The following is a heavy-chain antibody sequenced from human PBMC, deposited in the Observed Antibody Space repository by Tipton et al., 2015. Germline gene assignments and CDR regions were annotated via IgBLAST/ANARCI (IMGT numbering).Heavy chain of an antibody. D-gene: IGHD6-19*01. CDR3: AREAVARYYYGMDV. Sequence: TLSLTCTVSGGSLSSGSYYWGWIRQPPGKGLEWIGYIYYRGSTNYNPSLKSRVTISVDTSKNQFSLKLSSVTAADTAVYYCAREAVARYYYGMDVWGQGTTVTVSS. V-gene: IGHV4-61*01. CDR2: IYYRGST. CDR1: GGSLSSGSYY. J-gene: IGHJ6*02.